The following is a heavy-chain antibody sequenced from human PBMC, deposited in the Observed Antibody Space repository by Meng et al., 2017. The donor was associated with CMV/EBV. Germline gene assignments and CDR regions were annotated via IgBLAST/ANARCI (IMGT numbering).Heavy chain of an antibody. D-gene: IGHD3-22*01. Sequence: QLQGPGPGLVKPSAPLSLTCTVFGGSISSYYWSWIRQPAGKGLEWIGRIYTSGSTNYNPSLKSRVTMSVDTSKNQFSLKLSSVTAADTAVYYCARGGLYYYDSSGHFDYWGQGTLVTVSS. CDR2: IYTSGST. J-gene: IGHJ4*02. CDR1: GGSISSYY. V-gene: IGHV4-4*07. CDR3: ARGGLYYYDSSGHFDY.